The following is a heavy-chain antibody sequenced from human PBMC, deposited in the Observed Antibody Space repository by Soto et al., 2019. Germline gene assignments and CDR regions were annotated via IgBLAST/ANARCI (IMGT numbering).Heavy chain of an antibody. CDR1: GGSIRSGDYY. Sequence: PSETLSLTCPVSGGSIRSGDYYWSWIRQPPGKGLEWIGYIYYSGSTYYHPSLKSRVTISVDTSKNQFSLKMSSVPAADTAVYSCARRTYQYHSSGYYPPHYCGQGTLLPVSP. J-gene: IGHJ4*02. D-gene: IGHD3-22*01. CDR3: ARRTYQYHSSGYYPPHY. V-gene: IGHV4-30-4*01. CDR2: IYYSGST.